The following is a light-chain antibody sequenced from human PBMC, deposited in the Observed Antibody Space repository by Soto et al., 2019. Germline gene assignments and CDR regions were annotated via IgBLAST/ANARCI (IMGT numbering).Light chain of an antibody. CDR3: QQYGRSPLMYT. CDR2: GAS. V-gene: IGKV3-20*01. J-gene: IGKJ2*01. Sequence: EIVSTQSPGTLSLSPGERATLSCRASQSITSNFLAWYQQKPGQAPSLLIYGASTRAAGVPDRFSGSGSGPDFTLTITRLEPEDFAVYYCQQYGRSPLMYTFGQGTKLGVK. CDR1: QSITSNF.